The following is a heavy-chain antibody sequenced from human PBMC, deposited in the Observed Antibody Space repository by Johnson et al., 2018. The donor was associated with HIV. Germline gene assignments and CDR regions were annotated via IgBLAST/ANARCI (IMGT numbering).Heavy chain of an antibody. J-gene: IGHJ3*02. CDR3: ARDGRGLDAFDI. CDR2: ISGSGGST. Sequence: VQLVESGGGLVQPGRSLRLSCAASGFTFSSYAMSWVRQVPGKGLEWVSAISGSGGSTGYADSVKGRFTISRDNAKNSLHLQMNSLRAEDTALYYCARDGRGLDAFDIWGQGTVVTVSS. CDR1: GFTFSSYA. V-gene: IGHV3-23*04. D-gene: IGHD3/OR15-3a*01.